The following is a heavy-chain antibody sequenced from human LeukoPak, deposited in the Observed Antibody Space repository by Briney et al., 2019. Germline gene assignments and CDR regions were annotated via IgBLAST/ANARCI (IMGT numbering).Heavy chain of an antibody. Sequence: GGSLRLSCAASGFTFKLYWMHWVRQVPGKRPVWVSRINGDGSDAIYADSVRGRFTISRDDAKNTVYLQMNNLRAEDTAVYCVRGGPSTWSWGQGTLVTVSS. CDR3: RGGPSTWS. J-gene: IGHJ5*02. CDR2: INGDGSDA. CDR1: GFTFKLYW. V-gene: IGHV3-74*01. D-gene: IGHD2-15*01.